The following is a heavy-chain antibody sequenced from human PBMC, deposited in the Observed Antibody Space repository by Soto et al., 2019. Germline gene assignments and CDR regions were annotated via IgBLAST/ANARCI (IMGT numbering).Heavy chain of an antibody. CDR2: LVPVLGTS. CDR3: ARDSPGGGYYYGMDV. D-gene: IGHD2-15*01. J-gene: IGHJ6*02. Sequence: QGQLEQSGAEVRKPGSSVKVSCKASGGSFSSYAISWVRQAPGQGLEWMGGLVPVLGTSNSAQKFQGRVAFSTGDSTATAYMELSSLRSEDTAVYYCARDSPGGGYYYGMDVWGQGTTVIVSS. CDR1: GGSFSSYA. V-gene: IGHV1-69*01.